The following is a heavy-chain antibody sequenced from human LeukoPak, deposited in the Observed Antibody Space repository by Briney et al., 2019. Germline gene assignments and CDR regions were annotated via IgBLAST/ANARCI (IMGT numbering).Heavy chain of an antibody. CDR2: IIPIFGTA. CDR1: GGTLSSYA. Sequence: ASVTVSCKASGGTLSSYAISWVRQAPGQGLEWMGRIIPIFGTANYAQKFQGRVTITTDESTSTAYMELSSLRSEDTAVYYCAGSGYEYFDYWGQGTLVTVSS. V-gene: IGHV1-69*05. CDR3: AGSGYEYFDY. J-gene: IGHJ4*02. D-gene: IGHD5-12*01.